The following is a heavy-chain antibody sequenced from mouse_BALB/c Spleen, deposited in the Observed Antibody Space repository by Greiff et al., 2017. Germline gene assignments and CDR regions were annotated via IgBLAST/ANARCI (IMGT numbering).Heavy chain of an antibody. CDR1: GFSFTDYY. CDR2: IRNKANGYTT. J-gene: IGHJ4*01. Sequence: EVQLVESGGGLVQPGGSLRLSCATSGFSFTDYYMSWVRQPPGKALEWLGFIRNKANGYTTEYSASVKGRFTISRDNSQSLLYLQMNTLRAEDSATYYCAREYGNPYYAMDYWGQGTSVTVSS. V-gene: IGHV7-3*02. CDR3: AREYGNPYYAMDY. D-gene: IGHD2-10*02.